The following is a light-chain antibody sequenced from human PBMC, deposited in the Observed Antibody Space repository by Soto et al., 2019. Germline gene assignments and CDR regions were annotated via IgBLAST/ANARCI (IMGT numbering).Light chain of an antibody. J-gene: IGKJ4*02. V-gene: IGKV1-39*01. CDR3: RQTFSTQIS. CDR1: QNIGDY. CDR2: SSS. Sequence: DIEMTQSPSSLSAFAGDKVTITCRASQNIGDYLSWYQQRPGKAPKLLIYSSSILHSAASSRFSGGGSGTDFTLTISGLQPDDFATYYCRQTFSTQISFGGGTTVDIK.